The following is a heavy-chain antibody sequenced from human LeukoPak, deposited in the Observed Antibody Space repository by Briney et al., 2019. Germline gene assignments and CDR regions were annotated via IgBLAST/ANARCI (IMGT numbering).Heavy chain of an antibody. Sequence: SQTLSLTCTVSGGSISSGDFYWTWIRQPPGKGLEWIGYIYYSGNTYYNSSLKSRVTISVDTSKNQFSLKLSSVTAADTAVYYCAATASNWFDPWGQGTLVTVSS. CDR3: AATASNWFDP. V-gene: IGHV4-30-4*08. CDR2: IYYSGNT. J-gene: IGHJ5*02. D-gene: IGHD5-18*01. CDR1: GGSISSGDFY.